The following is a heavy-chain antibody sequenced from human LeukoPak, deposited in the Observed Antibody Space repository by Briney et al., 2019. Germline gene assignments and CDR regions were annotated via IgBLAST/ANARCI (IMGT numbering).Heavy chain of an antibody. V-gene: IGHV1-2*02. CDR2: INPNSGGT. CDR3: ARANVLRYFDWYHNWFDP. J-gene: IGHJ5*02. CDR1: GYTFTSYA. Sequence: ASVKVSCKASGYTFTSYAMNWVRQAPGQGLEWMGWINPNSGGTNYAQKFQGRVTMTRDTSISTAYMELSRLRSDDTAVYYCARANVLRYFDWYHNWFDPWGQGTLVTVSS. D-gene: IGHD3-9*01.